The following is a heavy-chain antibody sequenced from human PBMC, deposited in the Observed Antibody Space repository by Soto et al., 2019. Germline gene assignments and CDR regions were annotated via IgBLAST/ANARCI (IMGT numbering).Heavy chain of an antibody. CDR2: ISAYNGNT. V-gene: IGHV1-18*01. D-gene: IGHD2-15*01. Sequence: VKVSCKASGYTFTSYGISWVRQAPGQGLEWMGWISAYNGNTNYAQKLQGRVTMTTDTSTSTAYMELRSLRSDDTAVYYCARAYCSGGSCYPDYWGQGTLVTVSS. CDR3: ARAYCSGGSCYPDY. CDR1: GYTFTSYG. J-gene: IGHJ4*02.